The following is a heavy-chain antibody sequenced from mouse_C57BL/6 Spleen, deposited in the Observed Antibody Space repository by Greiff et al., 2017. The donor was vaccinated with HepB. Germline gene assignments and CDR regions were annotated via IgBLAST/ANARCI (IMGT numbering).Heavy chain of an antibody. D-gene: IGHD2-4*01. V-gene: IGHV5-16*01. CDR1: GFTFSDYY. J-gene: IGHJ4*01. CDR3: ARDDYDGGYAMDY. Sequence: DVQLVESEGGLVQPGSSMKLSCTASGFTFSDYYMAWVRQVPEKGLEWVANINYDGSSTYYLDSLKSRFIISRDNAKNILYLQMSSLKSEDTATYYCARDDYDGGYAMDYWGQGTSVTVSS. CDR2: INYDGSST.